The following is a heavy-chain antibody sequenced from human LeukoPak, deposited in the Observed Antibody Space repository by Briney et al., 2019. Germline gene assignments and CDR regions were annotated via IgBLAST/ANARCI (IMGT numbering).Heavy chain of an antibody. CDR3: VKGRCSGSSCYGGDY. V-gene: IGHV3-30*18. CDR2: ISYDGSNK. J-gene: IGHJ4*02. D-gene: IGHD2-2*01. CDR1: GFTFSSYG. Sequence: GRSLRPSCAASGFTFSSYGMHWVRQAPGKGLEWVAVISYDGSNKYYADSVKGRFTISRDNSKNTLYLQMSSLRAEDTAVYYCVKGRCSGSSCYGGDYWGQGTLVTVSS.